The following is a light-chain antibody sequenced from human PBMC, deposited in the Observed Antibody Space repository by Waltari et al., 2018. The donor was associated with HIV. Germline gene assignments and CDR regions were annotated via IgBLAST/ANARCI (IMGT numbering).Light chain of an antibody. Sequence: DVVMTQSPDSLAVSLGERATLHCPSNQPLFYTSDNKNFLAWYQQKAGQRPRLLIYWSSTRASGVPDRFSGSGSETDFTLTITSLQAEDVAIYFCQQYFSVPYTFGQGTKLEIK. CDR1: QPLFYTSDNKNF. CDR3: QQYFSVPYT. CDR2: WSS. J-gene: IGKJ2*01. V-gene: IGKV4-1*01.